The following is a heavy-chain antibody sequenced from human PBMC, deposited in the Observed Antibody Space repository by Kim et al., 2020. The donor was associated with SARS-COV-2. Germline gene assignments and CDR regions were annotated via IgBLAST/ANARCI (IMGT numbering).Heavy chain of an antibody. V-gene: IGHV3-33*01. J-gene: IGHJ4*02. Sequence: GGSLRLSCAASGFTFSSYGMHWVRQAPGKGLEWVAVIWYDGSNKYYADSVKGRFTISRDNSKNTLYLQMNSLRAEDTAVYYCARGRLWFGELFPFDYWGQGTLVTVSS. CDR2: IWYDGSNK. D-gene: IGHD3-10*01. CDR3: ARGRLWFGELFPFDY. CDR1: GFTFSSYG.